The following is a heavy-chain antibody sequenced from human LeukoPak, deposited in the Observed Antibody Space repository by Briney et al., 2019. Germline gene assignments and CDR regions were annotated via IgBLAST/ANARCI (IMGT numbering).Heavy chain of an antibody. J-gene: IGHJ4*02. CDR2: IIPIFGTA. V-gene: IGHV1-69*13. D-gene: IGHD1-26*01. CDR3: ASSTPKWELLSSPFDY. CDR1: GGTFSSYA. Sequence: SVKVSCKASGGTFSSYAISWVRQAPGQGLEWMGGIIPIFGTANYAQKFQGRVTITADESTSTAYMELSSLRSEDTAVYYCASSTPKWELLSSPFDYWGQGTLVTVSS.